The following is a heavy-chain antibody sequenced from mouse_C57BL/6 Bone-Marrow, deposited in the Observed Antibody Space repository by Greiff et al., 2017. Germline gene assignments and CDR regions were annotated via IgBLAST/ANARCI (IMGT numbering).Heavy chain of an antibody. Sequence: VQLQQSGAELVRPGASVKLSCTASGFNIKDYYMHWVKQRPEQGLEWIGRIDPEDGDTGYAPKFQGKATITADTSSNTAYLQLSSLTSEDTAVDYCTITTVVPWYFDVWGTGTTVTVSS. CDR2: IDPEDGDT. J-gene: IGHJ1*03. CDR1: GFNIKDYY. CDR3: TITTVVPWYFDV. V-gene: IGHV14-1*01. D-gene: IGHD1-1*01.